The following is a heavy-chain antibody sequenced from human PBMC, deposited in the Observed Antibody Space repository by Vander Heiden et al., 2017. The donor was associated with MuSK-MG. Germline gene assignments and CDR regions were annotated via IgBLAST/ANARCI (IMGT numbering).Heavy chain of an antibody. V-gene: IGHV1-18*01. CDR1: GYSFTVYG. J-gene: IGHJ5*02. Sequence: VQLVQSGAEVKKPGASVKVSCEASGYSFTVYGISWARRAPGQGLEWMGWIRAHNGNTQYAQKLQGRVTMTTDTSTTPSYLELRRLRSQDTAVYYCAKDSSGYDSHNWFDPWVHGTLVTVSP. CDR2: IRAHNGNT. CDR3: AKDSSGYDSHNWFDP. D-gene: IGHD5-12*01.